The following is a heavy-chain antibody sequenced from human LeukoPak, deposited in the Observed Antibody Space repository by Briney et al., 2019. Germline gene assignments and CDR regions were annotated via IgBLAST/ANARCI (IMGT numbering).Heavy chain of an antibody. CDR1: GFTFSSYS. J-gene: IGHJ4*02. CDR3: AREKETAMVHFDY. V-gene: IGHV3-48*04. Sequence: GGSLRLSCAASGFTFSSYSMNWVRQAPGKGLEWVSYISSSSSTIYYADSVKGRFTISRDNAKNSLYLQMNSLRAEDTAVYYCAREKETAMVHFDYWGQGTLVTVSS. CDR2: ISSSSSTI. D-gene: IGHD5-18*01.